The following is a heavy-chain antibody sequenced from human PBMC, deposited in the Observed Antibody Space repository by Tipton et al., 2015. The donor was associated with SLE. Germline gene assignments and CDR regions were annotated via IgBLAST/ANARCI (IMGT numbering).Heavy chain of an antibody. CDR3: AREGTTGY. CDR1: GGSISSHY. CDR2: INHSGST. V-gene: IGHV4-34*01. Sequence: TLSLTCTVSGGSISSHYWSWIRQPPGKGLEWIGEINHSGSTNYNPSLKSRVTISVDTSKNQFSLKLSSVTAADTAVYYCAREGTTGYWGQGTLVTVSS. D-gene: IGHD1-1*01. J-gene: IGHJ4*02.